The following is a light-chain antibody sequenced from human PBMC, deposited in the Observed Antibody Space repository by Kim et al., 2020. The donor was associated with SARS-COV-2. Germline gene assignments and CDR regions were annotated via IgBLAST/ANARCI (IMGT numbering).Light chain of an antibody. CDR2: DVN. J-gene: IGLJ3*02. Sequence: QSSTISCTGTSSDVGGYNFVSWYQQHPGKAPKLMIYDVNNRTSGVSNRFSGSKSGNTASLTISGLQAEDEADYYCSSYSSSSTPCVFGGGTKVTVL. V-gene: IGLV2-14*03. CDR3: SSYSSSSTPCV. CDR1: SSDVGGYNF.